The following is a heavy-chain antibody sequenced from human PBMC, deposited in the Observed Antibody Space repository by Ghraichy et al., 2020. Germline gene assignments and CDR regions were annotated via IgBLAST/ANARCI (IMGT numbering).Heavy chain of an antibody. CDR2: INPNSGGT. CDR1: GYTFTGYY. CDR3: ARDLFSYYYGSGSYTPGGGNNFDY. J-gene: IGHJ4*02. Sequence: ASVKVSCKASGYTFTGYYMHWVRQAPGQGLEWMGWINPNSGGTNYAQKFQGRVTMTRDTSISTAYMELSRLRSDDTAVYYCARDLFSYYYGSGSYTPGGGNNFDYWGQGTLVTVSS. D-gene: IGHD3-10*01. V-gene: IGHV1-2*02.